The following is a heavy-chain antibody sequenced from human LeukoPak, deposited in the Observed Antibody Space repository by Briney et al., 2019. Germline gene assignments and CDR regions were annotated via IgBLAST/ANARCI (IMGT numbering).Heavy chain of an antibody. J-gene: IGHJ3*02. CDR1: GGSFSGYY. CDR3: ARVTAMATGDAFDI. V-gene: IGHV4-34*01. Sequence: SETLSLTCAVYGGSFSGYYWSWIRQPPGKGLEWIGEINHSGSTNYNPSLKSRVTISVDTSKNQFSLKLSSVTAADTAVYHCARVTAMATGDAFDIWGQGTMVTVSS. CDR2: INHSGST. D-gene: IGHD5-18*01.